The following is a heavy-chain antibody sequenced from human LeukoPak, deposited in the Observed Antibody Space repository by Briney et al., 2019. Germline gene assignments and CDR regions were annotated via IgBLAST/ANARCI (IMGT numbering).Heavy chain of an antibody. CDR2: ISSSSTYI. D-gene: IGHD6-19*01. CDR1: GFTFSTYS. J-gene: IGHJ4*02. V-gene: IGHV3-21*01. Sequence: GGSLRLSCAASGFTFSTYSMNWVRQAPEKGLEWVSSISSSSTYIYYADSVKGRFTISRDNAKNSLYLQMNSLRAEDTAVYYCARDLNTGYSSGWYIDYWGQGTLVTVSS. CDR3: ARDLNTGYSSGWYIDY.